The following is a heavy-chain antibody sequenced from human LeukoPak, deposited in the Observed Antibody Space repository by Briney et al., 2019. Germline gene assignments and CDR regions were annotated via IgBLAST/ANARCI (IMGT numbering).Heavy chain of an antibody. J-gene: IGHJ6*03. CDR1: GFTFSSYA. CDR3: ARGSRRFLEWLANYYYYYMDV. D-gene: IGHD3-3*01. Sequence: GGSLRLSCAASGFTFSSYAMSWVRQAPGKGLEWVSAISGSGGSTYYADSVKGRFTISRDNSKNTLYLQMNSLRADDTAVYYCARGSRRFLEWLANYYYYYMDVWGKGTTVTVSS. CDR2: ISGSGGST. V-gene: IGHV3-23*01.